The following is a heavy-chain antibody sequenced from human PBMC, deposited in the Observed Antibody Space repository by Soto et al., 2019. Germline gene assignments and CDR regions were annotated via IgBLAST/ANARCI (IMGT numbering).Heavy chain of an antibody. CDR1: GFTFSDYY. CDR2: ISSSGTAI. CDR3: ARLAAVGVYYFDY. D-gene: IGHD6-13*01. Sequence: QVQLVESRGGLVKPGGSLRLSCAASGFTFSDYYMSWIRQAPGKGLEWVSYISSSGTAIYYADSVKGRFTISRDNAKNSLYLQMNSLRAEDTAVYYCARLAAVGVYYFDYGGQGTLVTVSS. J-gene: IGHJ4*02. V-gene: IGHV3-11*01.